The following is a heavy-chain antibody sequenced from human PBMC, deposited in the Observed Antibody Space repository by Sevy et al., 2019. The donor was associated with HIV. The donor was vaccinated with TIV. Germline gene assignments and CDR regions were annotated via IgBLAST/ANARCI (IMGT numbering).Heavy chain of an antibody. CDR1: GFTFSDYY. CDR2: ISSSSSYT. V-gene: IGHV3-11*06. D-gene: IGHD6-13*01. Sequence: GGSLRLSCAASGFTFSDYYMSWIRQAPGKGLEWVPYISSSSSYTNYADSVKGRFTISRDNAKNSLYLQMNSLRAEDTAVYYCARVVAAAGPLDYWGQGTLVTVSS. J-gene: IGHJ4*02. CDR3: ARVVAAAGPLDY.